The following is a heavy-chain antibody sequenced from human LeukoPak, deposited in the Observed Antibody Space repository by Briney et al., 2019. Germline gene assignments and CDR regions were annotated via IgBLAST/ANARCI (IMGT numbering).Heavy chain of an antibody. CDR3: ARDLRYCSGGSCYSSRFGY. V-gene: IGHV1-18*01. Sequence: ASVKVSCKASGYTFTSYGISWVRQAPGQGLEWMGWISAYNGNTNYAQKLQGRVTMTTDTSTSTAYMELRSLRSDDTAVYYCARDLRYCSGGSCYSSRFGYWGQGTLVTVSS. D-gene: IGHD2-15*01. J-gene: IGHJ4*02. CDR2: ISAYNGNT. CDR1: GYTFTSYG.